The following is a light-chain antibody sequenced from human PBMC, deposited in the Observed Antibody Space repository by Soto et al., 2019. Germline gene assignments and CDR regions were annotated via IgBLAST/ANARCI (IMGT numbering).Light chain of an antibody. CDR1: QSLNRNY. CDR2: GAF. CDR3: QQYESSPPT. Sequence: EVVLTQSPGTLSLSPGERATLSCRASQSLNRNYLAWYQRKPGQPPRLLMYGAFNRATDIPARFSGSVSGTDFTLTITRLEPEDFAVYYWQQYESSPPTFGQGTKVEF. J-gene: IGKJ1*01. V-gene: IGKV3-20*01.